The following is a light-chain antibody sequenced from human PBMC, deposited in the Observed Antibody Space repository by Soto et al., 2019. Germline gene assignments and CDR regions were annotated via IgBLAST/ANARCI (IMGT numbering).Light chain of an antibody. CDR3: QQYNSYSPT. Sequence: IQITQSPSTLFACLGDGVTIACRASQSISVWLAWYQQTAGKPPNLLIYKASRLESGVPSRFSGSGSETECTLTISGLQTGDAATDCCQQYNSYSPTFGQGTKVDI. J-gene: IGKJ1*01. V-gene: IGKV1-5*03. CDR1: QSISVW. CDR2: KAS.